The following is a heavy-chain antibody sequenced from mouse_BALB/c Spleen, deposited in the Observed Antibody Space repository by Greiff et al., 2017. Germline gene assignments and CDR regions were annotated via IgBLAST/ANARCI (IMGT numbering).Heavy chain of an antibody. CDR3: ARKDYYGSSYTWFAY. D-gene: IGHD1-1*01. J-gene: IGHJ3*01. Sequence: VQLQQSGPGLVKPSQSLSLTCTVTGYSITSDYAWNWIRQFPGNKLEWMGYISYSGSTSYNPSLKSRISITRDTSKNQFFLQLNSVTTEDTATYYCARKDYYGSSYTWFAYWGQGTLVTVSA. V-gene: IGHV3-2*02. CDR2: ISYSGST. CDR1: GYSITSDYA.